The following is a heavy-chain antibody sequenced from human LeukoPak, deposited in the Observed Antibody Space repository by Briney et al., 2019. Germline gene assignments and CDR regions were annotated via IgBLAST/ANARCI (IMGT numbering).Heavy chain of an antibody. CDR2: ILASGSPT. CDR1: GFNFNSYT. D-gene: IGHD2-8*01. Sequence: GGFLRLSCAASGFNFNSYTMNWVRQAPGKGLQWVANILASGSPTYYADSVKGRFIISRDNSKNTVYLQMNSLRVEDTAIYCAKDLRPDGVDNFDHWGQGILVTVSS. V-gene: IGHV3-23*01. J-gene: IGHJ4*02. CDR3: AKDLRPDGVDNFDH.